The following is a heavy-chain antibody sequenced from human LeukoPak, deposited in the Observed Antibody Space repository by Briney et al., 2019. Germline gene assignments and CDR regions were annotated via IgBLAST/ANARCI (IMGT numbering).Heavy chain of an antibody. CDR1: GGSISSSSYY. CDR3: ARAQPPQGMIVVAYFDY. CDR2: SYYSGST. J-gene: IGHJ4*02. Sequence: PSETLSLTCTVSGGSISSSSYYWGWIRQPPGKGLEWIGSSYYSGSTYYNPSLKSRVTISVDTSKNQFSLKLSSVTAADTAVYYCARAQPPQGMIVVAYFDYWGQGTLVTVSS. D-gene: IGHD3-22*01. V-gene: IGHV4-39*01.